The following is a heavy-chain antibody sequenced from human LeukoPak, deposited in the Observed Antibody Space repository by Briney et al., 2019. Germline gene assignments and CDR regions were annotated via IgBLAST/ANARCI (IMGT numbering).Heavy chain of an antibody. V-gene: IGHV3-21*01. J-gene: IGHJ6*03. D-gene: IGHD6-13*01. CDR1: GFTFSSYS. Sequence: PGGSLRLSCAASGFTFSSYSMNWVRQAPGKGLEWVSSISSSSSYIYYADSVKGRFTISRDNAKNSLYLQMNSLRAEDTAVYYCARVGSDSSSWYLVDYYYMDVWGKGTTVTVSS. CDR2: ISSSSSYI. CDR3: ARVGSDSSSWYLVDYYYMDV.